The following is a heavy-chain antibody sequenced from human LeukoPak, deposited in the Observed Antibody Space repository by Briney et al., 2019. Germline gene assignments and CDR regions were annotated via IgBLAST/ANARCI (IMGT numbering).Heavy chain of an antibody. CDR2: TSTYNGNT. CDR1: GYTFNIYG. V-gene: IGHV1-18*01. Sequence: GASVKVSCKASGYTFNIYGINWVRQAPGQGLEWMGWTSTYNGNTNYAQNLQGRVTMTTDTSTSTAYMEMRSLRSDDTAVYYCARTHSNGWYSLGYYYMDVWGKGTTVTVSS. D-gene: IGHD6-19*01. CDR3: ARTHSNGWYSLGYYYMDV. J-gene: IGHJ6*03.